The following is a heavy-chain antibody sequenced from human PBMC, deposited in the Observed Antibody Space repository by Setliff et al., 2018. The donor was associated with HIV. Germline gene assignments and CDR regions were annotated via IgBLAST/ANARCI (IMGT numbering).Heavy chain of an antibody. CDR2: IWYDGSNK. D-gene: IGHD6-13*01. Sequence: GESLKISCAASGFTFSTYGMHWVRQAPGKGLEWLAVIWYDGSNKYYADSVKGRFTISRDNSKNTLYLQMNSLRAEDTAVYYCAKGPGYSSSWYYFNYWGQGTLVTVSS. CDR1: GFTFSTYG. V-gene: IGHV3-33*06. J-gene: IGHJ4*02. CDR3: AKGPGYSSSWYYFNY.